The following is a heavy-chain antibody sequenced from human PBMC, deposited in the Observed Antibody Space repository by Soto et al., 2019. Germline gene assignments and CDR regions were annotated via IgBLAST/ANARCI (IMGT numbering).Heavy chain of an antibody. V-gene: IGHV3-33*01. CDR3: AREPVGPDYAMDV. CDR2: LGFDGGGL. J-gene: IGHJ6*02. CDR1: GFAFRSYG. D-gene: IGHD1-26*01. Sequence: PGGSLRLSCAASGFAFRSYGMHWARQTPGKGLEWVAVLGFDGGGLYYAGSVKGRFTISRDNSKNTLDLQMDRLRVEDTALYYCAREPVGPDYAMDVWGQGTMVTVSS.